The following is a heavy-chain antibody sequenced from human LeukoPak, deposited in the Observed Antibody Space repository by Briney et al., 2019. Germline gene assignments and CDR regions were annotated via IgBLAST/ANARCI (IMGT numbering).Heavy chain of an antibody. CDR3: ARGPGGTTGEAFDY. D-gene: IGHD1-7*01. J-gene: IGHJ4*02. Sequence: PSETLSLTCTVSGGSISSSSYYWGWIRQPPGKGLEWIGSIYYSGSTYYNPSLKSRVTISVDTSKNQFSLTLSSVTAADTAIYYCARGPGGTTGEAFDYWGQGTLVTVSS. CDR2: IYYSGST. CDR1: GGSISSSSYY. V-gene: IGHV4-39*07.